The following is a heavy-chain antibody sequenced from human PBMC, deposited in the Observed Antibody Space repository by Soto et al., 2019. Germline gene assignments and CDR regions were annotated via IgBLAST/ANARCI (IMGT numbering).Heavy chain of an antibody. CDR1: GGSFSGYY. J-gene: IGHJ5*02. D-gene: IGHD3-10*01. CDR3: ARDRATMVRGVIPRWFGP. Sequence: SETLCLTYAVYGGSFSGYYWSWIRQPPGKGLEWIGEINHSGSTNYNPSLKSRVTISVDTSKNQFSLKLSSVTAADPAVYYCARDRATMVRGVIPRWFGPWGQGTPVTVSS. CDR2: INHSGST. V-gene: IGHV4-34*01.